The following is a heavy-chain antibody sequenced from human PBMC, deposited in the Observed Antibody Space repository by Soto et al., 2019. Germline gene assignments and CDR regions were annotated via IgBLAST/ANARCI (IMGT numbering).Heavy chain of an antibody. V-gene: IGHV4-59*12. J-gene: IGHJ6*02. CDR2: VHNRGGT. CDR1: GGSISGFF. Sequence: QVQLQESGPGLVKVSETLSLTCTVSGGSISGFFWTWIRQPPGKGLEWIGWVHNRGGTLYNASLKRRVSREVDTSNNMLSLSLTSVTAADTALYYCARSAEAHQYQYGLDVWGQGTTVIVSS. D-gene: IGHD2-2*01. CDR3: ARSAEAHQYQYGLDV.